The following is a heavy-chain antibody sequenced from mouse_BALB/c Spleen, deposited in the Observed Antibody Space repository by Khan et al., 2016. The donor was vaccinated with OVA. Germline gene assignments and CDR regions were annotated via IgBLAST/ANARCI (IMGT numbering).Heavy chain of an antibody. V-gene: IGHV3-2*02. D-gene: IGHD4-1*01. Sequence: EVQLQESGPGLVKPSQSLSLTCTVTGYSITSDYAWNWIRQFPGNKLEWMGYISYSGSTTYNPSLKSRISITRDTSTNPSFLQLKSVTSEDTATYYCASELGRYYALDYWGQGTSVTVSS. J-gene: IGHJ4*01. CDR3: ASELGRYYALDY. CDR2: ISYSGST. CDR1: GYSITSDYA.